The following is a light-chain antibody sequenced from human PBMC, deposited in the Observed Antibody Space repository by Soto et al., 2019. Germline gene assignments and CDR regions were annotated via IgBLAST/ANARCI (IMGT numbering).Light chain of an antibody. J-gene: IGKJ2*01. Sequence: EIVLTQSPGTLSLSPGERATLSCRASQSVSSDFLSWYQQKPGQAPRLLIYGGSYRATGIPDRFSGSGSGTDFTLTIRRLESDDFAVYYCQQDYNLSLYTFGQGTKLEIK. V-gene: IGKV3-20*01. CDR3: QQDYNLSLYT. CDR1: QSVSSDF. CDR2: GGS.